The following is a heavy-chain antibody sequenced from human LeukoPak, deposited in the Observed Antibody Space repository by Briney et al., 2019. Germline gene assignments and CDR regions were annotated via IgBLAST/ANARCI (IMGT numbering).Heavy chain of an antibody. CDR2: ISSDGSNK. J-gene: IGHJ4*02. V-gene: IGHV3-30*03. CDR1: GFTFSSYG. Sequence: GGSLRLSCAASGFTFSSYGMYWVRQAPGKGLEWVAVISSDGSNKYYADSVKGRFSISRDTSKDTLYLQMNSLRLEDTAVYYCAPGSRWKDGWGFDSWGQGTLVTVSS. D-gene: IGHD6-13*01. CDR3: APGSRWKDGWGFDS.